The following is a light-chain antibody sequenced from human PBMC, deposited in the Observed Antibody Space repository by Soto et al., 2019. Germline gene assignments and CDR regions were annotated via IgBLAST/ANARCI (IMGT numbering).Light chain of an antibody. CDR1: QSVSSSY. V-gene: IGKV3-20*01. CDR3: QKYGSSTEVP. Sequence: EVVLTQSPGTLSLSPGERATFFCRASQSVSSSYLAWYQQKPGQAPRLLIYVASNRATGIPDRFSGSGSGTDFTLTISRLEPEDFEVYYCQKYGSSTEVPFGPRKKVDIK. J-gene: IGKJ3*01. CDR2: VAS.